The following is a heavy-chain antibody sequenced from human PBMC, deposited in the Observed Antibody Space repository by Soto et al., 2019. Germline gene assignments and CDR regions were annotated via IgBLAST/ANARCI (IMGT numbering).Heavy chain of an antibody. V-gene: IGHV3-23*01. CDR1: GFTFSSYA. CDR2: ISGSGGST. Sequence: PGGSLRLSCAASGFTFSSYAMSWVRQAPGKGLEWVSAISGSGGSTYYADSVKGRFTISRDNSKNTLYLQMNSLRAEDTAVYYCASYMVRGVGHFDYWGQGTLGTVSS. J-gene: IGHJ4*02. D-gene: IGHD3-10*01. CDR3: ASYMVRGVGHFDY.